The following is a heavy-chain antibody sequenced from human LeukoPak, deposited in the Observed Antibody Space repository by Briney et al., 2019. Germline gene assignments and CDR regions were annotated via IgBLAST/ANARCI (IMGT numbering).Heavy chain of an antibody. CDR3: ARTTEAHSWRTRYYDYYMDV. CDR2: IYYSGST. Sequence: SETLSLTCTVSGGSISSYYWSWIRQPPGKGLEWIGYIYYSGSTNYNPSLKSRVTISVDTSRNQFSLKLSSVTAADTAVYYCARTTEAHSWRTRYYDYYMDVWGKGTTVTVSS. V-gene: IGHV4-59*01. D-gene: IGHD6-13*01. J-gene: IGHJ6*03. CDR1: GGSISSYY.